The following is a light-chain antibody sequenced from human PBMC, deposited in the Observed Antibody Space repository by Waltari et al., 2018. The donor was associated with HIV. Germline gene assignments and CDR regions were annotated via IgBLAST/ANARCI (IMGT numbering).Light chain of an antibody. V-gene: IGKV3-11*01. Sequence: EIVLTQSPATLSLSPGERATLSCRVSQSVSSYLAWYQQKPGQAPRLLIYDASNRATGIPARFSGSGSGTDFTLTISSLEPEDFAVYYCQQRSNWPQFTFGPGTKVDIK. CDR2: DAS. J-gene: IGKJ3*01. CDR1: QSVSSY. CDR3: QQRSNWPQFT.